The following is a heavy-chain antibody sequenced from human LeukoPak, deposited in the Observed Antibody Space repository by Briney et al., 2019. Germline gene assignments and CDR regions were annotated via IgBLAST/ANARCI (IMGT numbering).Heavy chain of an antibody. V-gene: IGHV3-23*01. Sequence: GGSLRLSCAASGFSLSTYAMNWVRQAPGKGLEWVSSITSSGDSTYYADSVKGRFTISRDNSKNTLYLQLNSLRAEDTAVYYCAKDYGDVGPWGQGTLVTVSS. J-gene: IGHJ5*02. CDR3: AKDYGDVGP. D-gene: IGHD4-17*01. CDR2: ITSSGDST. CDR1: GFSLSTYA.